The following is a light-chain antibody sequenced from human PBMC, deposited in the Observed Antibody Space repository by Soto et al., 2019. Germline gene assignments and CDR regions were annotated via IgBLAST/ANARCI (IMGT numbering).Light chain of an antibody. CDR2: AAS. J-gene: IGKJ2*01. CDR1: QSISSY. CDR3: QQSYSTPYT. V-gene: IGKV1-39*01. Sequence: DIQMTQSPSSLSASVGDRVTITCRASQSISSYLNWYQQKPGKAPKLLIYAASSLQSGVPSRFSGSGSGTDFTLTISNLQPEAFSTYYCQQSYSTPYTFGQGTKLEIK.